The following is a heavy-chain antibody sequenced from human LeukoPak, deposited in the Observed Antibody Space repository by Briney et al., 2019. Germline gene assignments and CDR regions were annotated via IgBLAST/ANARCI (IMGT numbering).Heavy chain of an antibody. CDR3: ARDPIAAAGNNWFDP. CDR2: INPNSGGA. Sequence: ASVKVSCKASGYTFTGYYMHWVRQAPGQGLEWMGWINPNSGGANYAQKFQGRVTMTRDTSISTAYMELSRLRSDDTAVYYCARDPIAAAGNNWFDPWGQRTLVGVCS. V-gene: IGHV1-2*02. CDR1: GYTFTGYY. J-gene: IGHJ5*02. D-gene: IGHD6-13*01.